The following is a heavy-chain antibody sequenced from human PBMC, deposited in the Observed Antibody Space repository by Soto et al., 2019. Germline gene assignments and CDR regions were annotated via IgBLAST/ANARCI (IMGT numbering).Heavy chain of an antibody. CDR2: IWYDGSNK. D-gene: IGHD2-2*01. CDR1: GFTFSSYG. CDR3: ARGGRLLSYHYGMDV. Sequence: GGSLRLSCAASGFTFSSYGMHWVRQAPGKGLEWVAVIWYDGSNKYYADSVKGRFTISRDNSKNTLYLQMNSLRAEDTAVYYCARGGRLLSYHYGMDVWGQGTTVTVSS. J-gene: IGHJ6*02. V-gene: IGHV3-33*01.